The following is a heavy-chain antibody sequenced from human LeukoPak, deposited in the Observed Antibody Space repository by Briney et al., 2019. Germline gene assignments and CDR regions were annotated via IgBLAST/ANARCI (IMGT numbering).Heavy chain of an antibody. CDR1: GGSFSGYY. Sequence: PSETLSLTCAVYGGSFSGYYWSWLRQPPGKGLEWIGEINHSGRTNYNPPLKSRVTISVATTKTQFSLRLRSVTAADTAVYYCARSRAVAGSFVLDYWGQGTPVTVSS. J-gene: IGHJ4*02. D-gene: IGHD6-19*01. V-gene: IGHV4-34*01. CDR3: ARSRAVAGSFVLDY. CDR2: INHSGRT.